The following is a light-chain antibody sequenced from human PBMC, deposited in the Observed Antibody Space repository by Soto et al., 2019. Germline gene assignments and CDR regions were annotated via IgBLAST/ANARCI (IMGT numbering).Light chain of an antibody. J-gene: IGKJ1*01. V-gene: IGKV1-39*01. CDR2: SAS. Sequence: DIQMTQSPSSLSASVGDRVTITCQASQSISSYLNWYQQKPGNAPKRLIYSASTLQSGVPSRFSGSGSGTDFTLTINSLQPEDFATYFCQQSYSAPWTFGQGTKVDIK. CDR3: QQSYSAPWT. CDR1: QSISSY.